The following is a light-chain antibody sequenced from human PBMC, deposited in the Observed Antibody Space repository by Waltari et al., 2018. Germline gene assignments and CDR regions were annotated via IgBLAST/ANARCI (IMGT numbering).Light chain of an antibody. V-gene: IGKV3-20*01. CDR1: QSVSSSY. CDR2: GAS. Sequence: EIVLTQSPGTLSLSPGERATLYCRASQSVSSSYFAWYQQKPGQAPRLLICGASSRATGVPDRFSGRGSGTDFTLTISRLEPEDFVVYYCQQYGSSPLTFGQGTKVEIK. CDR3: QQYGSSPLT. J-gene: IGKJ1*01.